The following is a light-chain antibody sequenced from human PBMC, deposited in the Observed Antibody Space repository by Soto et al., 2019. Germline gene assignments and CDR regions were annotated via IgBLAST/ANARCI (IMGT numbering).Light chain of an antibody. CDR1: QSISSY. CDR3: QQSYSTPCT. J-gene: IGKJ2*02. V-gene: IGKV1-39*01. CDR2: AAS. Sequence: DIPMTQSPSSLSASVGDRVTITCRASQSISSYLNWYQQKPGKAPKLLIYAASSLQSGVPSRFSGSISGTDFTLTISSLQPEDFATYYCQQSYSTPCTFGQGTKLEIK.